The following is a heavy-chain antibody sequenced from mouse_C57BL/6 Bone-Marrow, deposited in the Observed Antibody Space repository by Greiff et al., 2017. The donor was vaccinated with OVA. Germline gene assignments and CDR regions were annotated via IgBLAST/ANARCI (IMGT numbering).Heavy chain of an antibody. D-gene: IGHD1-1*02. V-gene: IGHV1-59*01. J-gene: IGHJ2*01. Sequence: QVQLQQPGAELVRPGTSVKLSCKASGYTFTSYWMHWVKQRPGQGLEWIGVIDPSDSYTNYNQKFKGKATLTVDPSSSTAYMQLSSLTSEDSAVYYCARRGGYYLDYWGQGTTLTVSS. CDR2: IDPSDSYT. CDR1: GYTFTSYW. CDR3: ARRGGYYLDY.